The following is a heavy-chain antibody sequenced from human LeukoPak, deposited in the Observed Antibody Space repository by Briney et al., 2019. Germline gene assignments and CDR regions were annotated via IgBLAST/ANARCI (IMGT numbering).Heavy chain of an antibody. CDR1: GFTVSSTY. CDR3: ARGFWGYYYDNSYDY. D-gene: IGHD3-22*01. Sequence: QPGGSLRLSCAASGFTVSSTYMSWVRQAPGKGLEWVSVIYSGGSTYYADSVKGRFTISRDNSKNTLYLQMNSLRAEDTAVYYCARGFWGYYYDNSYDYWGQGTLVTVSS. V-gene: IGHV3-66*01. J-gene: IGHJ4*02. CDR2: IYSGGST.